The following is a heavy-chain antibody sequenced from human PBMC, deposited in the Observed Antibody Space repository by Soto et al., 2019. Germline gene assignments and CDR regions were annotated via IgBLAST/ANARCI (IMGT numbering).Heavy chain of an antibody. CDR3: AGFGELFLDV. Sequence: QVQLQQWGAGLLKPSETLSLTCAVYGGSFSGYYWSWIRQPPGKGLEWIGEINHSGSTNYNPSLKSRVTISVDTSKNQFSLKLSSVTAADTAVYYCAGFGELFLDVWGQGTKVTVSS. J-gene: IGHJ6*02. CDR2: INHSGST. V-gene: IGHV4-34*01. D-gene: IGHD3-10*01. CDR1: GGSFSGYY.